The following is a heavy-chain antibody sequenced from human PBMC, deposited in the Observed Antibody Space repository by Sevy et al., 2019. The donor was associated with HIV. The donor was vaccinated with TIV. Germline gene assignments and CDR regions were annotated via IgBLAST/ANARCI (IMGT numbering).Heavy chain of an antibody. Sequence: GGSLRLSCAASGFTFSSYEMNWVRQAPGKGLEWVSYISSSGSTIYYADSVKGRFTISRDNAKNSLYLQMNSLRAEDTAVYYCARDHYDILTGYYKGKSNYAFDIWGQGTMVTVSS. D-gene: IGHD3-9*01. CDR3: ARDHYDILTGYYKGKSNYAFDI. V-gene: IGHV3-48*03. J-gene: IGHJ3*02. CDR2: ISSSGSTI. CDR1: GFTFSSYE.